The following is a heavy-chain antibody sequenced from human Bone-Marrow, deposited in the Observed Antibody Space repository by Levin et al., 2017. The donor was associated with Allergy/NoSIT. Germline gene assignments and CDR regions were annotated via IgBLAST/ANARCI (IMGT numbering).Heavy chain of an antibody. CDR2: IKQDGSET. D-gene: IGHD5-12*01. Sequence: PGGSLRLSCAASRFTFSSSSMSWVRQAPGEGLQWVATIKQDGSETYYVDSVKGRFTISRDNAKNSLYLQMNSLRAEDTAVYYCATLSISGYSGYAFDYWGQGTLVTVSS. CDR3: ATLSISGYSGYAFDY. V-gene: IGHV3-7*01. J-gene: IGHJ4*02. CDR1: RFTFSSSS.